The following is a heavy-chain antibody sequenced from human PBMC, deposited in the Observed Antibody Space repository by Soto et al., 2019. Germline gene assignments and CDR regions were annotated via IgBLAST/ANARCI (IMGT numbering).Heavy chain of an antibody. CDR3: ARVVILVPTASTHYYYHMDV. V-gene: IGHV1-69*01. J-gene: IGHJ6*02. CDR2: IIPIDGTG. D-gene: IGHD2-2*01. CDR1: GGTFSNYA. Sequence: QVQLVQSGAEVRKPGSSVTVSCKASGGTFSNYAISWVRQAPGQGLEWMGGIIPIDGTGRYAQKFQGRVTITADEPTTTAYMELSSLRFEDTAVYYCARVVILVPTASTHYYYHMDVWGPGTTVTVSS.